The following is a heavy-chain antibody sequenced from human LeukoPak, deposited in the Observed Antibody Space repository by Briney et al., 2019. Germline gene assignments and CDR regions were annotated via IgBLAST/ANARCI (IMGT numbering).Heavy chain of an antibody. CDR2: IYPCDSDT. J-gene: IGHJ5*02. CDR1: GYSFTSYW. Sequence: GESLKISCKGSGYSFTSYWIGWVRQMPGKGLEWMGIIYPCDSDTRYSPSFQGQVTISADKSISTAYLQWSSLKASDTAMYYCARLLDYDFWSGYLNWFDPWGQGTQVTVSS. CDR3: ARLLDYDFWSGYLNWFDP. D-gene: IGHD3-3*01. V-gene: IGHV5-51*01.